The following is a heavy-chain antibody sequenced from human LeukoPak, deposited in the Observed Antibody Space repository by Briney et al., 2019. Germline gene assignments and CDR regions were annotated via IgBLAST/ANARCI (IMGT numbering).Heavy chain of an antibody. J-gene: IGHJ4*02. CDR3: ARDDQHSSTHLQFDY. V-gene: IGHV1-18*01. CDR1: GYTFTSYG. D-gene: IGHD6-19*01. Sequence: GASVKVSCKASGYTFTSYGISGVRQAPGQGLEWMGWISAYNGNTNYAQKLQGRVTITTDTSTSTAYMELRSLRSDDTAVYYCARDDQHSSTHLQFDYWGQGTLVTVSS. CDR2: ISAYNGNT.